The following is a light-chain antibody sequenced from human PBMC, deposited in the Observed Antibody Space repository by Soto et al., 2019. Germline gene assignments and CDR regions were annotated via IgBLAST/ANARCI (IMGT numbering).Light chain of an antibody. Sequence: DIQMTHAPSPVSASVGDRVTITCRASLAIDSWLAWYQQKPGDAPKLLIFTGCLFHRGVPPRFSGSGSGTDFTLTISSLQPEDFATYYCQPTLSFPPTFGQGTKVDIK. V-gene: IGKV1-12*01. J-gene: IGKJ1*01. CDR3: QPTLSFPPT. CDR1: LAIDSW. CDR2: TGC.